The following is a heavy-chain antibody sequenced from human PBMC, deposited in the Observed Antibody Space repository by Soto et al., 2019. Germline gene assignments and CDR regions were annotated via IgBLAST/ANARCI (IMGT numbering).Heavy chain of an antibody. CDR1: GGTFSSYA. V-gene: IGHV1-69*13. Sequence: SVKVSCKASGGTFSSYAISWVRQAPGQGLEWMGGIIPIFGTANYAQKFQGRVTITADESTSTAYMELSSLRSEDTAVYYCASLTKAYGPFDYWGQGTLVTVSS. CDR3: ASLTKAYGPFDY. J-gene: IGHJ4*02. D-gene: IGHD3-10*01. CDR2: IIPIFGTA.